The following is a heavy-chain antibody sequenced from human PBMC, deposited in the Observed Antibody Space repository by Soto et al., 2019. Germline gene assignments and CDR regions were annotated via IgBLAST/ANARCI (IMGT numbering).Heavy chain of an antibody. V-gene: IGHV1-69*13. Sequence: SVKVSCKASGGTFSSYAISWVRQAPGQGLEWMGGIIPLFGTANYAQKFQGRVTITADESTSTAYMELSSLRSEDTAVYYCARDNCSSTSCDDGFYYGMDVWGQGTTVTVSS. CDR2: IIPLFGTA. D-gene: IGHD2-2*01. CDR3: ARDNCSSTSCDDGFYYGMDV. CDR1: GGTFSSYA. J-gene: IGHJ6*02.